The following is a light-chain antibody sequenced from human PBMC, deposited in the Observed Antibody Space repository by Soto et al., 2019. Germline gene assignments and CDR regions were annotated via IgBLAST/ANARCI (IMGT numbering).Light chain of an antibody. CDR2: DAS. Sequence: AIQLTQSPSSLSASVGDRVTITCRASQSISSALAWYQQKPGKAPKLLIYDASSLESGVPSRFSGSGSGTDFTLTISSLQPEDFATYYCQQFNSYPPTFGQGTRLEIK. CDR1: QSISSA. CDR3: QQFNSYPPT. V-gene: IGKV1-13*02. J-gene: IGKJ5*01.